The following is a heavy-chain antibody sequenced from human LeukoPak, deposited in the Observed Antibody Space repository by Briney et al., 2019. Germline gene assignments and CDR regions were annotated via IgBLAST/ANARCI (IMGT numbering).Heavy chain of an antibody. CDR1: GGPISSSSYY. Sequence: SETLSLTCTVSGGPISSSSYYWGWIRQPPGKGLEWIGSIYYSGSTYYNPSLKSRVTISVDTSKNQFSLKLSSVTAADTAVYYCARFYFDFDYWGQGTLVTVSS. J-gene: IGHJ4*02. D-gene: IGHD3-9*01. V-gene: IGHV4-39*01. CDR2: IYYSGST. CDR3: ARFYFDFDY.